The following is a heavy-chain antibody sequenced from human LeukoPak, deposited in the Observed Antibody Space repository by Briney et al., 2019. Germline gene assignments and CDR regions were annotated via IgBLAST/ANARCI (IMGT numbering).Heavy chain of an antibody. CDR2: ISYDGSNK. CDR3: AKDPSYYGSGSYVDY. V-gene: IGHV3-30*18. J-gene: IGHJ4*02. Sequence: PGRSLRLSCAASGFTFSSYGMHWVRQVPGKGLEWVAVISYDGSNKYYADSVKGRFTISRDNSKNTLYLQMNSLRAEDTAVYYCAKDPSYYGSGSYVDYWGQGTLVTVSS. CDR1: GFTFSSYG. D-gene: IGHD3-10*01.